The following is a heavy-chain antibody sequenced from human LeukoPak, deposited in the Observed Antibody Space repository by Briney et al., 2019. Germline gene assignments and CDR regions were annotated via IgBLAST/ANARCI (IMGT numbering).Heavy chain of an antibody. J-gene: IGHJ4*02. CDR3: AKGADPLTWRMTTVAGTRFDF. CDR2: ISGDGGSR. V-gene: IGHV3-43*02. CDR1: GFTFDGYA. Sequence: GGSLRLSCAVSGFTFDGYAMHWVRQAPGKGLEWVSLISGDGGSRYYAGSVKGRFTVSRDNSKNSLHLQMNRLRTEDTAFYYCAKGADPLTWRMTTVAGTRFDFWGQGTLVTVSS. D-gene: IGHD6-19*01.